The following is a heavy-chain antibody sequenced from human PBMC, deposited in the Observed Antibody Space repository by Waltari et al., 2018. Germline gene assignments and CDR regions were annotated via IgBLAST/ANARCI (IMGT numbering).Heavy chain of an antibody. Sequence: QVQLQESGPGLVKPSETLSLTCTVSGGSISSYYWSWNRQPAGKGLEWIGRIYTSGSTNYNPSLKSRVTISVDKSKNQFSLKLSSVTAADTAVYYCARDLLIAVAGEHDAFDIWGQGTMVTVSS. V-gene: IGHV4-4*07. CDR3: ARDLLIAVAGEHDAFDI. CDR2: IYTSGST. J-gene: IGHJ3*02. D-gene: IGHD6-19*01. CDR1: GGSISSYY.